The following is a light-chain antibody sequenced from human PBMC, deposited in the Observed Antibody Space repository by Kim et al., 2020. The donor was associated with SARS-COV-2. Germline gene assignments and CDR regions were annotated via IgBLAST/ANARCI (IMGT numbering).Light chain of an antibody. J-gene: IGKJ1*01. CDR3: QQYDGKPWS. CDR1: QTIVYW. Sequence: AYGGDRVTMTCRASQTIVYWLARYQQKPGKAPNLLMYEASILQTGVPSRFSGSGSGTGFTLTINSLQSDDFATYYCQQYDGKPWSFGQGTKVDIK. V-gene: IGKV1-5*03. CDR2: EAS.